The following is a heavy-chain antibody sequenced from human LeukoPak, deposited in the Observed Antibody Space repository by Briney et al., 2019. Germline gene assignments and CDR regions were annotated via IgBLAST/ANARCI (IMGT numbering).Heavy chain of an antibody. CDR1: GCPLSSCY. CDR3: ARVLDGGNSYYFDY. Sequence: SETLALHCPGSGCPLSSCYWIWIRQPPGKGLDGMGYIYFSGSTNYNPSLKSRVTISVDTSKDQFSLKLSSVTAADTAVYYCARVLDGGNSYYFDYWGQGTLVTVSS. V-gene: IGHV4-59*01. J-gene: IGHJ4*02. D-gene: IGHD4-23*01. CDR2: IYFSGST.